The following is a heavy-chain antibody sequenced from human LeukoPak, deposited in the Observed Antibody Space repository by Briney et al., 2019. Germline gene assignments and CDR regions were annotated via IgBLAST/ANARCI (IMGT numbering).Heavy chain of an antibody. Sequence: PGGSLRLSCAASGFSFSSYWMSWVRQAPGKGLEWVANIKEDGSEKHYADSVKGRFTISRDNAKNSLYLQMNSLRAEDTAVYYCARINIAVAGKLFDYWGQGTLVTVSS. V-gene: IGHV3-7*03. CDR3: ARINIAVAGKLFDY. J-gene: IGHJ4*02. D-gene: IGHD6-19*01. CDR2: IKEDGSEK. CDR1: GFSFSSYW.